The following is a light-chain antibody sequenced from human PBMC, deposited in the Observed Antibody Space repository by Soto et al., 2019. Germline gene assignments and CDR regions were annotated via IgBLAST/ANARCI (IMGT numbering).Light chain of an antibody. CDR2: GAS. CDR1: QSVSTTF. Sequence: LLTPAPGSLSLSPGERASLSCRASQSVSTTFLAWYQQKPGQAPRLLIYGASNRATGIPDRFSGSGSGTDFTLTISRLEPEDFAVYYCQQYDSSTRTFGQGTKVDIK. V-gene: IGKV3-20*01. J-gene: IGKJ1*01. CDR3: QQYDSSTRT.